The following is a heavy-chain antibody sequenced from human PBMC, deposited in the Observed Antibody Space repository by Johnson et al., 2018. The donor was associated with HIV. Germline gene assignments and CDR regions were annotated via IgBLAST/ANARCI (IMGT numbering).Heavy chain of an antibody. J-gene: IGHJ3*01. CDR1: GFTFSSYA. D-gene: IGHD3-16*01. CDR3: AKDGGRWSYSFDV. V-gene: IGHV3-30*04. CDR2: IQYDGSDK. Sequence: VESGGGVVQPGRSLRLSCAASGFTFSSYAMHWVRQAPGKGLEWVTFIQYDGSDKSYADSVKGRFTVSRDNSKNTLYLQMNSLRGEDTAMYYCAKDGGRWSYSFDVWGQGTMVSVSS.